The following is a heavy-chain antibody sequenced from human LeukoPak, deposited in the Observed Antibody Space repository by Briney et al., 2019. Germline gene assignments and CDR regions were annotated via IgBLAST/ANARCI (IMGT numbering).Heavy chain of an antibody. Sequence: PSETLSLTCTVSGGSISSSSHYWGWIRQPPGKGLEWIGIIFYSGNTYYTPSLKSRLTISIDTSKNRFSLNLSSVTAADTAVYYCVRMSSGYSDSWGQGTLVTASS. D-gene: IGHD3-22*01. CDR3: VRMSSGYSDS. CDR1: GGSISSSSHY. V-gene: IGHV4-39*01. J-gene: IGHJ4*02. CDR2: IFYSGNT.